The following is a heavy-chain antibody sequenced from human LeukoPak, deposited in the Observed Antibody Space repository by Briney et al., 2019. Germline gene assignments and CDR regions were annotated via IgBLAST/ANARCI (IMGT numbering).Heavy chain of an antibody. CDR1: GGSISSYY. CDR3: ARDPQYYYYGMDV. V-gene: IGHV4-59*08. Sequence: SETLSLTCTVSGGSISSYYWSWIRQPPGKGLEWIGYIYYSGSTNYNPSLKSRVTISVDTSKNQFSLKLSSVTAADTAVYYCARDPQYYYYGMDVWGQGTTVTVSS. J-gene: IGHJ6*02. CDR2: IYYSGST.